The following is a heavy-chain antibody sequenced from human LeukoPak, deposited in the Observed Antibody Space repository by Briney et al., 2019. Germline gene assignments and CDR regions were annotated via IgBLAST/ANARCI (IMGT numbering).Heavy chain of an antibody. J-gene: IGHJ4*02. CDR2: TYYRSKWYN. CDR1: GDSVSNNSAA. CDR3: AREPLLIAARPGKPGFDY. Sequence: SQTLSLTCAISGDSVSNNSAAWNWIRQSPSRGLEWLGRTYYRSKWYNDYAVSVKSRITINPDTSKNQFSLQLNSVTPEDTAVYYCAREPLLIAARPGKPGFDYWGQGTLVTVSS. D-gene: IGHD6-6*01. V-gene: IGHV6-1*01.